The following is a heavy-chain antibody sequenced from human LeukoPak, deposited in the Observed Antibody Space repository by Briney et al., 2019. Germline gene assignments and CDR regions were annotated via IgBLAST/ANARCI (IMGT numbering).Heavy chain of an antibody. V-gene: IGHV4-59*08. CDR1: GGSISSYY. CDR2: IYYSGST. CDR3: ARRHYYDRSGYFDY. Sequence: SETLSLTCTVSGGSISSYYWSWIRQPPGKGLEWIGYIYYSGSTNYNPSLKSRVTISVDTSKNQFSLKLSSVTAADTAVYYCARRHYYDRSGYFDYWGQGSLVTVSS. J-gene: IGHJ4*02. D-gene: IGHD3-22*01.